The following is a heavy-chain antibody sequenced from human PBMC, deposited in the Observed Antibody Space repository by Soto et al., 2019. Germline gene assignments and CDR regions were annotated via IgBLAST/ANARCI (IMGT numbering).Heavy chain of an antibody. Sequence: GGSLRLSCAASGFTFSNAWMSWVRQAPGKGLEWVGRIKSKTDGGTTDYTAPVKGRFTISREESKNSLYMKMNSLKTEDTAVYYCTTDPCGDCSSTSCSGIWFDPWGQGTLVTVSS. CDR3: TTDPCGDCSSTSCSGIWFDP. CDR1: GFTFSNAW. CDR2: IKSKTDGGTT. V-gene: IGHV3-15*05. D-gene: IGHD2-2*01. J-gene: IGHJ5*02.